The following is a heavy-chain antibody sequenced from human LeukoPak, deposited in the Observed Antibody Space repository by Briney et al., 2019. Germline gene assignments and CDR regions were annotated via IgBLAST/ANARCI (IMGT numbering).Heavy chain of an antibody. D-gene: IGHD2-2*01. CDR2: IYSGGST. V-gene: IGHV3-66*01. J-gene: IGHJ3*02. Sequence: TGGSLRLSCVASGLTVSTNYMSWVRQAPGKGLEWVSVIYSGGSTDYADSVKGRFTTSRDNSKNTLYLQMNSLRAEDTAVYYCARTYHDAFDIWGQGTMVTVSS. CDR3: ARTYHDAFDI. CDR1: GLTVSTNY.